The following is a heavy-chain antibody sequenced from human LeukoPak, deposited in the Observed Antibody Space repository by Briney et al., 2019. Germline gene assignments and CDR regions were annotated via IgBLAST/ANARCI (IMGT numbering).Heavy chain of an antibody. V-gene: IGHV1-8*01. J-gene: IGHJ6*02. CDR3: ARGQVGSSGWYYYYYYGMDV. CDR2: MNPNSGNT. CDR1: GYTFTSYD. Sequence: ASVKVSCKASGYTFTSYDINWVRQAIGQGLEWMGWMNPNSGNTGYAQKFQGRVTMTRNTSISTAYMELSSLRSEDTAVYYCARGQVGSSGWYYYYYYGMDVWGQGTTVTVSS. D-gene: IGHD6-19*01.